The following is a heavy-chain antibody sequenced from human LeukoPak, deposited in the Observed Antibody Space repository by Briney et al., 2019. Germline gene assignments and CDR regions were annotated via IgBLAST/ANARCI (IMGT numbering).Heavy chain of an antibody. Sequence: KASETLSLTCAVSGGSISSYYWGWIRQPPGKGLEWIGYIYYSGSTNYNPSLKSRVTISVDTSKNQFSLKLSSVTAADTAVYYCARDTLTGYQLTPTYYYYYGMDVWGQGTTVTVSS. D-gene: IGHD2-2*01. CDR1: GGSISSYY. CDR2: IYYSGST. CDR3: ARDTLTGYQLTPTYYYYYGMDV. J-gene: IGHJ6*02. V-gene: IGHV4-59*01.